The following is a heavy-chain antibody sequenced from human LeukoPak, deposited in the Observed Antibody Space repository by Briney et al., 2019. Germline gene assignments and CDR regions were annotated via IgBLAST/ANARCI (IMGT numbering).Heavy chain of an antibody. Sequence: GGSLRLSCSAASGFHFSSSDMNAVRDAPGKGLEWISYTRSSGDHMYSAESVKGRFSISRDNAKKSLSLQMHRLSVQHTAIYYWTTGQYFCANGDHGCFDPWGEGTLVTVSS. CDR1: GFHFSSSD. D-gene: IGHD2-21*02. V-gene: IGHV3-48*03. CDR2: TRSSGDHM. J-gene: IGHJ5*02. CDR3: TTGQYFCANGDHGCFDP.